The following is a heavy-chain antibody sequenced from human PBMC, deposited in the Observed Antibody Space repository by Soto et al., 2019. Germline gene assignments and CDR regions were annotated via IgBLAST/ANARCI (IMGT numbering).Heavy chain of an antibody. CDR3: ARGALWFGEFADI. J-gene: IGHJ3*02. V-gene: IGHV1-3*01. CDR2: INAGNGNT. D-gene: IGHD3-10*01. CDR1: GYTFTSYA. Sequence: QVQLVQSGAEVKKPGASVKVSCKASGYTFTSYAMHWVRQAPGQRLEWMGWINAGNGNTKYSQKFQGRVTITRDTSASTAYMELSSLRSDDTAVYYCARGALWFGEFADIWGQGTMVTVSS.